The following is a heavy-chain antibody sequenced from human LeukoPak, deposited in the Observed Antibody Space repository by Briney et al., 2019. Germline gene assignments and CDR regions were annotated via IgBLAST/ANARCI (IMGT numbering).Heavy chain of an antibody. J-gene: IGHJ6*03. CDR1: GFTFSYYS. D-gene: IGHD6-13*01. Sequence: PGGSLRLSCAASGFTFSYYSMNWVRQAPGRGLEWVSCLSSSSRLTFYSDSVRGRFTISRDNAKNLLYLHMNSLRVEDTAVYYCAKVDRGDYSSSPVPYYNYYMNVWGKGTTVTVSS. V-gene: IGHV3-21*01. CDR3: AKVDRGDYSSSPVPYYNYYMNV. CDR2: LSSSSRLT.